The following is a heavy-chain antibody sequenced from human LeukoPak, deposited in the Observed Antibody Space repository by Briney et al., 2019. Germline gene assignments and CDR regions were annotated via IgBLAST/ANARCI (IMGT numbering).Heavy chain of an antibody. V-gene: IGHV3-23*01. CDR3: EGTYYYDSSDDY. Sequence: GGSLRLSCAASGFTFRSYAMSWVRQAPGKGLEWVLAISGGGTSTYSAYSVKGRFTISRDNSKNPLYLQMNSLRAEDTAVYYCEGTYYYDSSDDYWGQGALVTVSS. CDR1: GFTFRSYA. J-gene: IGHJ4*02. D-gene: IGHD3-22*01. CDR2: ISGGGTST.